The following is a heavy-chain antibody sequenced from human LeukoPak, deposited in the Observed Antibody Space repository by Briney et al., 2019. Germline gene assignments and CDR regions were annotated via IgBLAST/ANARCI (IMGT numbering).Heavy chain of an antibody. CDR1: GFKFDNYE. D-gene: IGHD1-26*01. CDR2: ISGSGGST. J-gene: IGHJ4*02. CDR3: AKDIAGMVATSDY. V-gene: IGHV3-23*01. Sequence: GGSLRLSCAASGFKFDNYEMSWVRQAPGKGLEWVSAISGSGGSTYYADSVKGRFTISRDNSKNTLYLQMNSLRAEDTAVYYCAKDIAGMVATSDYWGQGTLVTVSS.